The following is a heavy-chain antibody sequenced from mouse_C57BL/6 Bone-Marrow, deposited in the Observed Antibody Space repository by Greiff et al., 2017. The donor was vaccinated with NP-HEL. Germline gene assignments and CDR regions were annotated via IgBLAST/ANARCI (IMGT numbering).Heavy chain of an antibody. V-gene: IGHV5-15*01. D-gene: IGHD1-1*01. CDR2: ISNLAYSI. Sequence: EVKLMESGGGLVQPGGSLKLSCAASGFTFSDYGMAWVRQAPRKGPEWVAFISNLAYSIYYADTVTGRFTISRENAKNTLYLERSSLRSEDTAMYYCARRGSSSYWYFDVWGTGTTVTVSS. CDR3: ARRGSSSYWYFDV. CDR1: GFTFSDYG. J-gene: IGHJ1*03.